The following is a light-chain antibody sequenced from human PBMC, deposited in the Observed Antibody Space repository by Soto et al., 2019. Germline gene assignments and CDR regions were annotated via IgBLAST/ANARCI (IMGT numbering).Light chain of an antibody. Sequence: EIVLTQSPGTLSLSPGDRATLSCRASQSINGNYLHWYQQKPGQAPRLLIFGTSSRATGLPDRFIGGGSGTDFTLTISRLEPEDFAVYYCQQCGSLPGTFGQGTKVESK. CDR3: QQCGSLPGT. CDR2: GTS. CDR1: QSINGNY. J-gene: IGKJ1*01. V-gene: IGKV3-20*01.